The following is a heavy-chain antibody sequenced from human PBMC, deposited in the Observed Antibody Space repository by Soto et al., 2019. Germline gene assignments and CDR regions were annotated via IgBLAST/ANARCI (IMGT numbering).Heavy chain of an antibody. Sequence: PGGSLRLSCAAFGFTFSSYEMNWVRQAPGKGLEWVSYISSSGSTIYYADSVKGRFTISRDNAKNSLYLQMNSLRAEDTAVYYCARGARITIFGVVTPYGMDVWGQGTTVTVSS. V-gene: IGHV3-48*03. D-gene: IGHD3-3*01. J-gene: IGHJ6*02. CDR3: ARGARITIFGVVTPYGMDV. CDR2: ISSSGSTI. CDR1: GFTFSSYE.